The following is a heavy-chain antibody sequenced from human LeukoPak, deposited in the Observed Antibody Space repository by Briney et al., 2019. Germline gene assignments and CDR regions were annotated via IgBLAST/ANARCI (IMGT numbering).Heavy chain of an antibody. CDR1: GYTFTSYY. J-gene: IGHJ4*02. Sequence: ASVKVSCKASGYTFTSYYMHWVRQAPRQGLEWMGIINPSGGSTSYAQKFQGRVTMTRDTSTSTVYMELSSLRSEDTAVYYCARGGGGAPVRVYYFDYWGQGTLVTVSS. CDR3: ARGGGGAPVRVYYFDY. V-gene: IGHV1-46*01. CDR2: INPSGGST. D-gene: IGHD2-21*01.